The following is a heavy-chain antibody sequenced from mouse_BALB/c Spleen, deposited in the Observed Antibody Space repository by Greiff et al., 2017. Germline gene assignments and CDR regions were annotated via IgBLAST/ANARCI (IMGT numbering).Heavy chain of an antibody. J-gene: IGHJ4*01. Sequence: VQLKQSGAELVKPGASVKLSCTASGFNIKDTYMHWVKQRPEQGLEWIGRIDPANGNTKYDPKFQGKATITADTSSNTAYLQLSSLTSEDTAVYYCARGGYYRYDGYAMDYWGQGTSVTVSS. CDR2: IDPANGNT. D-gene: IGHD2-14*01. CDR1: GFNIKDTY. CDR3: ARGGYYRYDGYAMDY. V-gene: IGHV14-3*02.